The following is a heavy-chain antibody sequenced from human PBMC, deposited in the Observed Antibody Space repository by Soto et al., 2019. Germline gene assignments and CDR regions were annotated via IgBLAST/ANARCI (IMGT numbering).Heavy chain of an antibody. D-gene: IGHD5-12*01. CDR2: IYYSGST. J-gene: IGHJ5*02. CDR3: ARGSVDGDGYNQGWFDP. V-gene: IGHV4-30-2*01. CDR1: GGSISSGGYS. Sequence: QLQLQESGSGLVKPSQTLSLTCAVSGGSISSGGYSWSWIRQPPGKGLEWIGYIYYSGSTYYNPSLKSRVTISVDGSKNQFSLKLSSVTAADTAVYYCARGSVDGDGYNQGWFDPWGQGTLVTVSS.